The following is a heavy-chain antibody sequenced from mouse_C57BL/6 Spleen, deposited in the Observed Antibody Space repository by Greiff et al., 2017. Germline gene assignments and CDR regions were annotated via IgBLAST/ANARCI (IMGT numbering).Heavy chain of an antibody. CDR3: ARKCESSSRYYFDY. CDR2: IRNKANGYTT. D-gene: IGHD1-1*01. Sequence: EVMLVESGGGLVQPGGSLSLSCAASGFTFTDYYMSWVRQPPGKALEWLGFIRNKANGYTTEYSASVKGRFTISRDNSQSILYLQMNALRAEDIATYYCARKCESSSRYYFDYWGQGTTLTVSS. J-gene: IGHJ2*01. V-gene: IGHV7-3*01. CDR1: GFTFTDYY.